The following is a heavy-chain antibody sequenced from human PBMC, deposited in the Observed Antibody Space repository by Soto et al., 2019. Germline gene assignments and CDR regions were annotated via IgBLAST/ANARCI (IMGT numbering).Heavy chain of an antibody. J-gene: IGHJ6*02. Sequence: QMQLVQSGPEVKKPGTSVKVSCKASGFTFTSSAVQWVRQPRGQRLEWIGWIVVGSGNTIYAQKFQGRVIITRDLSPSTAYMELNSLRSEDTAVYSCAAKGQQHLGYYNGMDVWGQGTTVTVSS. CDR2: IVVGSGNT. V-gene: IGHV1-58*01. CDR1: GFTFTSSA. D-gene: IGHD6-13*01. CDR3: AAKGQQHLGYYNGMDV.